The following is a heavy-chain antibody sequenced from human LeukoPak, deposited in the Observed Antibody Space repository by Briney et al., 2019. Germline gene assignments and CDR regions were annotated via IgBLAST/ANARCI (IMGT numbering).Heavy chain of an antibody. D-gene: IGHD6-13*01. Sequence: SETLSLTCTVSGDSISNFYWSWIRQSPGKGLEWIGYISYSGNTNYNPSLKSRVAISLDTPKNQFSLKLSFVTAADTAVYYSARGWGSSWYYFDYWGQGTLVTVSS. CDR2: ISYSGNT. CDR1: GDSISNFY. V-gene: IGHV4-59*01. CDR3: ARGWGSSWYYFDY. J-gene: IGHJ4*02.